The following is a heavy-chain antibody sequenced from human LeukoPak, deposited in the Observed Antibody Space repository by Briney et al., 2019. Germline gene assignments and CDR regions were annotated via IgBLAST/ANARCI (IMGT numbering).Heavy chain of an antibody. D-gene: IGHD3-10*01. V-gene: IGHV1-2*06. CDR1: GYTFTGYY. J-gene: IGHJ4*02. Sequence: ASVKVSCKASGYTFTGYYMHWVRQAPGQGLEWMGRINPNSGGTNYARKFQGRVTMTRDTSISTAYMELSRLRSDDTAVYYCARERLLWFGETKGFDYWGQGTLVTVSS. CDR2: INPNSGGT. CDR3: ARERLLWFGETKGFDY.